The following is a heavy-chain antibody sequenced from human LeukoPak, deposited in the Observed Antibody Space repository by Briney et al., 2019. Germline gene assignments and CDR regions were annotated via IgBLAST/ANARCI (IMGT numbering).Heavy chain of an antibody. CDR2: MNPNSGNT. D-gene: IGHD3-3*01. CDR1: GYTFTSYD. CDR3: VVEAFGWFDP. Sequence: ASVKVSCKASGYTFTSYDINWVRQATGQGLEWMGWMNPNSGNTGYAQKFQGRVTITWNTSISTAYMELSSLRSEDTAVYYCVVEAFGWFDPWGQGTLVTVSS. J-gene: IGHJ5*02. V-gene: IGHV1-8*03.